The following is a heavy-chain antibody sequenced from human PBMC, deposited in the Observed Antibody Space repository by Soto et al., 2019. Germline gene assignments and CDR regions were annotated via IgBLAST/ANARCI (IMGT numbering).Heavy chain of an antibody. CDR3: ARRYYYDSSGYYPLHY. V-gene: IGHV3-30-3*01. D-gene: IGHD3-22*01. CDR1: GFTFSSYA. Sequence: ESGGGVVQPGRSLRLSCAASGFTFSSYAMHWVRQAPGKGLEWVAVISYDGSNKYYADSVKGRFTISRDNSKNTLYLQMNSLRAEDTAVYYCARRYYYDSSGYYPLHYWGQGTLVTVSS. J-gene: IGHJ4*02. CDR2: ISYDGSNK.